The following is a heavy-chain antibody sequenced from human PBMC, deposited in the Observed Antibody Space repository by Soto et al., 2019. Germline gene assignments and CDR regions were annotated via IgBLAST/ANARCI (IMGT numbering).Heavy chain of an antibody. V-gene: IGHV1-69*13. D-gene: IGHD4-17*01. J-gene: IGHJ6*02. CDR2: IIPIFGTA. CDR3: ARDQYGGYYYYYGMDV. Sequence: SVKVSCKASGGTFSSYAISWVRQAPGQGLEWMGGIIPIFGTANYEQKFQGRVTITADESTSTAYMELSSLRSEDTAVYYCARDQYGGYYYYYGMDVWGQGTTVTVSS. CDR1: GGTFSSYA.